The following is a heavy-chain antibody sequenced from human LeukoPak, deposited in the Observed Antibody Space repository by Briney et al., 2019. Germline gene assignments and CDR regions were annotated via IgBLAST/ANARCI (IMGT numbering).Heavy chain of an antibody. V-gene: IGHV3-66*01. CDR1: GFTVSNNF. Sequence: GGSLRLSCAASGFTVSNNFMSWVRQAPGKGLEWVSVIYSGGSTYYADFVKGRFTISRDISKNTLYLQMNSLRAEDTAVYYCARDLTVYGNNPLYYFDYWGQGTLVTVSS. J-gene: IGHJ4*02. D-gene: IGHD4-17*01. CDR3: ARDLTVYGNNPLYYFDY. CDR2: IYSGGST.